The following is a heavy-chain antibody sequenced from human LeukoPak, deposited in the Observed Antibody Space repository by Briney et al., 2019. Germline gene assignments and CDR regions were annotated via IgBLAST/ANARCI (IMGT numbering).Heavy chain of an antibody. CDR3: AKDWGSYRYFHKYYFDY. V-gene: IGHV3-23*01. J-gene: IGHJ4*02. Sequence: GGSLRLSCAASGFTFSSYAMSWVRQAPGKGLEWVSAISGSGGSTYYADSVKGRFTISRDNSKNTLYLQMNSLRAEDTAVYYCAKDWGSYRYFHKYYFDYWGQGTLVTVSS. CDR1: GFTFSSYA. D-gene: IGHD3-16*02. CDR2: ISGSGGST.